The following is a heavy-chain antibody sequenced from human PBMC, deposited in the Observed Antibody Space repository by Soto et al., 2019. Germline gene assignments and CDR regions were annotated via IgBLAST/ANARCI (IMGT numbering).Heavy chain of an antibody. CDR1: GFTFSSYG. CDR3: VRGLLEFGQYYFDY. CDR2: IWYDGSNK. J-gene: IGHJ4*02. V-gene: IGHV3-33*01. Sequence: QVQLVESGGGVVQPGRSLRLSCAASGFTFSSYGMHWVRQAPGKGLEWVAVIWYDGSNKYYADSVKGRFTISRDNSKNTLYLQMNSLRAEDTAVYYCVRGLLEFGQYYFDYWGQGTLVTVSS. D-gene: IGHD3-10*01.